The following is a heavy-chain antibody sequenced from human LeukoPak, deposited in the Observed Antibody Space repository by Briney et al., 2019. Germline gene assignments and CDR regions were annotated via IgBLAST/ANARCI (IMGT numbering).Heavy chain of an antibody. J-gene: IGHJ4*02. D-gene: IGHD2-8*01. CDR1: GFSFSNHP. V-gene: IGHV3-30-3*01. CDR3: ARALETMAILDY. CDR2: ISYDGNNK. Sequence: GRSLRLSCAASGFSFSNHPVHWVRQAPGKGLEWVAGISYDGNNKYYADSVKGRFTISRDNFKNTLFLQMNSLRGGDTAVYYCARALETMAILDYWGQGTLVTISS.